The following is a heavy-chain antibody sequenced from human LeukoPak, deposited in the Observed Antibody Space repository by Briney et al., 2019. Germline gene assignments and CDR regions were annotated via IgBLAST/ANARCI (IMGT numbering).Heavy chain of an antibody. CDR1: GFTFTSSA. CDR3: AAEVDSGSYHFEY. CDR2: IVVGSGNT. D-gene: IGHD1-26*01. J-gene: IGHJ4*02. Sequence: SVKVSCKASGFTFTSSAVQWVRQARGQRLEWIGWIVVGSGNTNYAQKFQERVIITRDMSTSTAYMELSSLRSEDTAVYYCAAEVDSGSYHFEYWGQGTLVTVSS. V-gene: IGHV1-58*01.